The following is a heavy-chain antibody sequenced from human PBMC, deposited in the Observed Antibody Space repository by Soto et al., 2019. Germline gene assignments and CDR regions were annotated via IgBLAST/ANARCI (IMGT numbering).Heavy chain of an antibody. Sequence: EVQLLESGGALVQPGGSLRLSCAATGFTLTNYGMSWVRQAPGKGLEWVSTIPGSGATTYYADSVKGRFTISRDNSKNTLFFQMDSLRAEDTAVYYCAKDSLSGLMIYYYGLDVWCLGTKVTVSS. CDR1: GFTLTNYG. J-gene: IGHJ6*02. CDR2: IPGSGATT. D-gene: IGHD3-16*01. V-gene: IGHV3-23*01. CDR3: AKDSLSGLMIYYYGLDV.